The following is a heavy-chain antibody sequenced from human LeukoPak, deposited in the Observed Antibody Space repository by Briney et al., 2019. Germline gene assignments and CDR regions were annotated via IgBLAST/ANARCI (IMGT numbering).Heavy chain of an antibody. V-gene: IGHV3-48*01. Sequence: GGSLRLSCAASGFTFSSYSMNWVRQAPGKGLEWVSYISSSSSTIYYADSVKGRFTISRDNAKNSLYLQMNSLRAEDTAVYYCARDPRRVAAAGTRDYWGQGTLVTASS. CDR1: GFTFSSYS. CDR2: ISSSSSTI. J-gene: IGHJ4*02. CDR3: ARDPRRVAAAGTRDY. D-gene: IGHD6-13*01.